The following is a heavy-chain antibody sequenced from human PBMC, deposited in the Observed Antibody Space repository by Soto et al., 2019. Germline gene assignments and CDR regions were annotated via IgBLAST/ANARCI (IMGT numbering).Heavy chain of an antibody. CDR1: GFPFWNYA. Sequence: QVQLVESGGGVVQPGRSLRLSCVGSGFPFWNYAMHWVRQAPGKGLEWVAVIWSDGNKESYADSVKGRFAISRDNSKDTLYLEMNSLRVEDTAVYFCARDRNGGWFHMDVWGQGTTVSVSS. CDR2: IWSDGNKE. CDR3: ARDRNGGWFHMDV. V-gene: IGHV3-33*01. D-gene: IGHD6-19*01. J-gene: IGHJ6*02.